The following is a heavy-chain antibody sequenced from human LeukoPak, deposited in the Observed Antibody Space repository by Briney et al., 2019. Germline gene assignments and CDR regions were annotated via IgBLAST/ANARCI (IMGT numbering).Heavy chain of an antibody. CDR3: AREQSMTTIVYGGFDY. Sequence: GASVKVSCKASGYTFTSYYMHWVRQAPGQGLEWMGIINPNGGSTSYAQKFQGRVTMTRDMSTSTVYMELSSLRSEDTAVYYCAREQSMTTIVYGGFDYWGQGTLVTVSS. CDR2: INPNGGST. D-gene: IGHD4-23*01. CDR1: GYTFTSYY. V-gene: IGHV1-46*01. J-gene: IGHJ4*02.